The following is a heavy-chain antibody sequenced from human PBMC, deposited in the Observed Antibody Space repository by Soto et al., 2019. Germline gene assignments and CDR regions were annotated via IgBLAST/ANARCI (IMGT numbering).Heavy chain of an antibody. V-gene: IGHV3-30*03. J-gene: IGHJ6*02. CDR2: ISYDGSNK. D-gene: IGHD5-12*01. CDR3: ARSGSGYDPYYYYGMDV. Sequence: PGGSLRLSCAASGFTFSSYGMHWVRQAPGKGLEWVAVISYDGSNKYYADSVKGRFTISRDNSKNTLYLQMNSLRAEDTAVYYCARSGSGYDPYYYYGMDVWGQGTTVTVSS. CDR1: GFTFSSYG.